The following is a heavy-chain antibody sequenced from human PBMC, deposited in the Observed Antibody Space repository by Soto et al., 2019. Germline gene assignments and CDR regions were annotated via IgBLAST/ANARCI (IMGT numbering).Heavy chain of an antibody. CDR1: GYTEHSYA. D-gene: IGHD3-10*01. J-gene: IGHJ4*02. Sequence: ASVKICCKDSGYTEHSYAFHWVRQEPGQGPEWLGWINAGVDGTIYSQRFQGRVRITRDTTANTVYLEVNSLTSEDTAVYYCAREVQGVTSFDYWGQGTLVTVSS. CDR2: INAGVDGT. CDR3: AREVQGVTSFDY. V-gene: IGHV1-3*01.